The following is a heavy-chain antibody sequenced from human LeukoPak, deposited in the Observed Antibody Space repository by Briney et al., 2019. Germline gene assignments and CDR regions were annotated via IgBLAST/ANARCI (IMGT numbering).Heavy chain of an antibody. CDR1: GGSISSYY. CDR2: IYTSGST. J-gene: IGHJ6*03. CDR3: ARASTPWGSQDYYYMDV. D-gene: IGHD3-16*01. V-gene: IGHV4-4*07. Sequence: SETLSLTCTVSGGSISSYYWSWIRQPAGKGLEWIGRIYTSGSTNYNPSLKSRVTMSVDTSKNQFSLKLSSVTAADTAVYYCARASTPWGSQDYYYMDVWGKGTTVTISS.